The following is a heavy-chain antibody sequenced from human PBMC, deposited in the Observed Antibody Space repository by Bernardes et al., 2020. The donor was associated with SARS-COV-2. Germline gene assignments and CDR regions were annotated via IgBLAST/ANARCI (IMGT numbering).Heavy chain of an antibody. D-gene: IGHD2-2*01. CDR1: GGSISSYY. V-gene: IGHV4-59*12. CDR3: ARDRRVSSIVPAAVGWFDP. Sequence: SETLSLTCTVSGGSISSYYWSWIRQPPGKGLEWIGYIYYSGSTNYNPSLKSRVTISLDTSKNQFSLKLTSVTAADTAIYYCARDRRVSSIVPAAVGWFDPWGHGTLVTVSS. J-gene: IGHJ5*02. CDR2: IYYSGST.